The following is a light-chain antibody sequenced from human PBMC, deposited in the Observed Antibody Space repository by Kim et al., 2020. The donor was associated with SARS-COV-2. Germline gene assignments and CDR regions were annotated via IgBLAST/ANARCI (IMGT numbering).Light chain of an antibody. V-gene: IGLV2-14*03. Sequence: GQAIIISCTGTRSDVGGYNYVSWYQQHPGKAPKLMIFDVSERPSGISYRFSGSKSGSTASLTISGLQADDEADYYCSSFATGNTHVFGPGTKVTVL. CDR2: DVS. CDR1: RSDVGGYNY. J-gene: IGLJ1*01. CDR3: SSFATGNTHV.